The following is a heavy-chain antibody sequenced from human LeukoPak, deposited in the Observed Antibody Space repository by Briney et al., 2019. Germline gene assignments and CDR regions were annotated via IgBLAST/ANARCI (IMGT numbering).Heavy chain of an antibody. CDR2: INHSGST. J-gene: IGHJ4*02. Sequence: PSETLSLTCAVYGGSFSGYYWSWIRQPPGKGLEWIGEINHSGSTNYNPSLKSRVTISVDTSKNQFSLKLSSVTAADTAVYYCARRHSIAVAGTYFDYWGQGTLVTVSS. V-gene: IGHV4-34*01. CDR3: ARRHSIAVAGTYFDY. D-gene: IGHD6-19*01. CDR1: GGSFSGYY.